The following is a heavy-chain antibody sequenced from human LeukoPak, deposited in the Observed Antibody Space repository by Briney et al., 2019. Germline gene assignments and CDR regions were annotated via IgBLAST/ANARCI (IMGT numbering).Heavy chain of an antibody. CDR3: ARDGPWYGDFGYFDY. J-gene: IGHJ4*02. CDR1: GFTFSSYA. Sequence: GGSLRLSCAASGFTFSSYAMHWVRQAPGKGLEWVAVISYDGSNKYYADSVKGRFTISRDNSKNTLYLQMNSLRAEDTAVYYCARDGPWYGDFGYFDYWGQGTLVTVSS. V-gene: IGHV3-30-3*01. CDR2: ISYDGSNK. D-gene: IGHD4-17*01.